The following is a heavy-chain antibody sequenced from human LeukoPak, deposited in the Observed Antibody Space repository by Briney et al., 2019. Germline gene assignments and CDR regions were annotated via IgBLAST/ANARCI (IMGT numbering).Heavy chain of an antibody. CDR1: GFTFSSYG. J-gene: IGHJ4*02. Sequence: GGSLRLSCAASGFTFSSYGMSWVRQAPGKGLEWVSAISGSGGSTYYADSVKGRFTISRDNSKNTLYLQMNSLRAEDTAVYYCAKLGGYCGGDCYLYYFDYWGQGTLVTVSS. CDR3: AKLGGYCGGDCYLYYFDY. V-gene: IGHV3-23*01. D-gene: IGHD2-21*02. CDR2: ISGSGGST.